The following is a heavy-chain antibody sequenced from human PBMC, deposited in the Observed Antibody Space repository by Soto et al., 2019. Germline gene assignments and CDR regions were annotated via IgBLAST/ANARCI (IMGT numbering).Heavy chain of an antibody. Sequence: SETLSLTCNVSGGSIDRSNYYWDWLRQPPGKGLEWIGTTYYNGNAYYNPSLKSRVSISLDTSKNQLSLKLSSVTAADTAVYYCARSRRDYYYDSSGYYYFDYWGQGTLVTVSS. CDR3: ARSRRDYYYDSSGYYYFDY. CDR1: GGSIDRSNYY. V-gene: IGHV4-39*07. D-gene: IGHD3-22*01. CDR2: TYYNGNA. J-gene: IGHJ4*02.